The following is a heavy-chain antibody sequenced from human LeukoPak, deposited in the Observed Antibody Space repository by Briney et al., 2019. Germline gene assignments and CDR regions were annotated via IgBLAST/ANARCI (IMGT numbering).Heavy chain of an antibody. Sequence: ASVKVSCKASGYTFTGYYMHWVRQAPGQGLEWMGWINPNSGGTNYAQKFQGRVTMTRDTSISTAYMELSRLRSDDTAVYYCATMGATIAVGGTGDYWGQGTLVTVSS. V-gene: IGHV1-2*02. J-gene: IGHJ4*02. CDR2: INPNSGGT. CDR1: GYTFTGYY. D-gene: IGHD6-19*01. CDR3: ATMGATIAVGGTGDY.